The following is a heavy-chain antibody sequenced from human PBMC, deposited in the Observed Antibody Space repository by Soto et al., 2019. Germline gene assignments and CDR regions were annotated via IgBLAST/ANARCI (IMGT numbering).Heavy chain of an antibody. CDR1: GIALTNYA. D-gene: IGHD3-10*01. J-gene: IGHJ4*02. CDR2: MSGSGGDT. CDR3: AKGGISLVRGSFDY. Sequence: EVQLLQSGGGLVQPGGSLRLSCAPSGIALTNYAMSWVRQAPGKGLEWVTAMSGSGGDTYYSDSVKGRFTISRDISKNTLYLQMNSLRPADTAVHHCAKGGISLVRGSFDYWGQGTLVTVSS. V-gene: IGHV3-23*01.